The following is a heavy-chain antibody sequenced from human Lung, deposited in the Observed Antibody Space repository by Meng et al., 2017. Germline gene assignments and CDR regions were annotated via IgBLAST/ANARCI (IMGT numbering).Heavy chain of an antibody. V-gene: IGHV1-2*06. CDR1: GYTFIDYY. J-gene: IGHJ4*02. CDR2: INPNSGGA. D-gene: IGHD6-19*01. Sequence: QAQLVQSGAEVKKPGASVKFSCKASGYTFIDYYMHWVRQAPGQGLEWMGRINPNSGGADYAQKFQGRVTMTRDKSISTAYMELTRLRSDDTAVYYCAREQQWLVQEFDSWGQGTLVTVSS. CDR3: AREQQWLVQEFDS.